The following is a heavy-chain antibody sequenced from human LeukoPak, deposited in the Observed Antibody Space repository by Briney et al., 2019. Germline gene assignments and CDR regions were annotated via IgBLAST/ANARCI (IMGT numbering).Heavy chain of an antibody. V-gene: IGHV1-2*02. CDR1: GYTFTGYY. Sequence: ASVKVSCKASGYTFTGYYMHWVRQAPGRGLEWMGWINPNSGGTNYAQKFQGRVTMTRDTSISTAYMELSRLRSDDTAVYYCARARSWNYVYWGQGTLVTVSS. CDR2: INPNSGGT. J-gene: IGHJ4*02. CDR3: ARARSWNYVY. D-gene: IGHD1-7*01.